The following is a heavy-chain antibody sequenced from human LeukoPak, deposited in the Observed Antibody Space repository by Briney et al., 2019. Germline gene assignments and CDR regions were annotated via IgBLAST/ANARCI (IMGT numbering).Heavy chain of an antibody. Sequence: GGSLRLSCAASGFTFSSYGMSWVRQAPGKGLEWVSAISGSGGSTYYADSVKGRFTISRDNSKNTLYLQMNSLRAEDTAVYYCAKGGYCSGGSCYLVSPFDYWGQGTLVTVSS. CDR3: AKGGYCSGGSCYLVSPFDY. J-gene: IGHJ4*02. V-gene: IGHV3-23*01. D-gene: IGHD2-15*01. CDR2: ISGSGGST. CDR1: GFTFSSYG.